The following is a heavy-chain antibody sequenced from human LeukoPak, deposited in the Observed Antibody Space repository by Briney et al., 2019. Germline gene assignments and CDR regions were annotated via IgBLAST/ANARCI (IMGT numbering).Heavy chain of an antibody. D-gene: IGHD2-2*01. J-gene: IGHJ6*02. CDR3: ARGYCSSTSCYAPYYYGMDV. Sequence: GGSLRLSCEASGFTFSSYAMHWVRQAPGKGLEWVAVISYDGSNKYYADSVKGRFTISRDNSKNTLYLQMNSLRAEDTAVYYCARGYCSSTSCYAPYYYGMDVWGQGTTVTVSS. CDR2: ISYDGSNK. V-gene: IGHV3-30-3*01. CDR1: GFTFSSYA.